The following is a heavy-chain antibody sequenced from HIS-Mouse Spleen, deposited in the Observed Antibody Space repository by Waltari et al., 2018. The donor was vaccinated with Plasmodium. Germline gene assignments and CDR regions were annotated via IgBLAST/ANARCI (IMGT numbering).Heavy chain of an antibody. CDR2: IYYSGST. V-gene: IGHV4-59*08. J-gene: IGHJ4*02. D-gene: IGHD5-18*01. Sequence: VKPSETLSLTCTVSGGSIISYYWSWIRQPPGKGLEWIGYIYYSGSTNYNPSLKSRVTISVDTSKNQFSLKLSSVTAADTAVYYCARLRYSYGYFDYWGQGTLVTVS. CDR3: ARLRYSYGYFDY. CDR1: GGSIISYY.